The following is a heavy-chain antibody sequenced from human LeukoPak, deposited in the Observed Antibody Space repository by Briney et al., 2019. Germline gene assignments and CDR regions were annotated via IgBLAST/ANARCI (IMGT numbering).Heavy chain of an antibody. V-gene: IGHV3-74*01. CDR2: ISSDGSST. Sequence: QPGGSLRLSCAASGFTFSYYWMHWVRQAPGKGLVWVSRISSDGSSTNHADSVKGRLTISRDNAKNALYLQMNSLRAEDTAVYYCARHGDYVGVDSWGLGTLVTVSS. J-gene: IGHJ5*01. D-gene: IGHD4-17*01. CDR3: ARHGDYVGVDS. CDR1: GFTFSYYW.